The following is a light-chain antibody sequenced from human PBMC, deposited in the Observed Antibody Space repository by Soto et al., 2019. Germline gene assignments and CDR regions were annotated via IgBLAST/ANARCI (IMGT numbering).Light chain of an antibody. Sequence: EIVLTQSQATLSLSPGERATLSCRASQSVSSYLAWYQQKPGQAPRLLIYGASTRATGIPDRFSGSGSGTDFTLTISRLEPEDFAVYYCQQYGSSPRTFGQGTKVDI. CDR1: QSVSSY. CDR3: QQYGSSPRT. V-gene: IGKV3-20*01. CDR2: GAS. J-gene: IGKJ1*01.